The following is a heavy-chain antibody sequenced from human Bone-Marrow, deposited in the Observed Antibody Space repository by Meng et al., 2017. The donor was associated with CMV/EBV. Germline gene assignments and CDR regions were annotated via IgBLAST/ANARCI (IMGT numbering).Heavy chain of an antibody. CDR1: GDTVISSRFY. CDR3: ARDERRGYCSSGSCADYGMDV. CDR2: IYYSGST. D-gene: IGHD2-15*01. J-gene: IGHJ6*02. Sequence: SETLALTCNVSGDTVISSRFYWGWIRQPPGKGLEWIGSIYYSGSTYYNPSLRSRVTISVDTSKNQFTLKLSSVTAADTAVYYCARDERRGYCSSGSCADYGMDVWCQGNTV. V-gene: IGHV4-39*06.